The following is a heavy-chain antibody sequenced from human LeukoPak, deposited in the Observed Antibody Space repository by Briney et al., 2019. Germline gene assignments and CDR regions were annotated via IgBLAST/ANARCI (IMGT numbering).Heavy chain of an antibody. J-gene: IGHJ1*01. D-gene: IGHD2-21*01. CDR3: DRATAKVGGYSTEYFLP. V-gene: IGHV3-74*01. CDR2: IKSDGKT. Sequence: GGSLRLSCEAAGFTLSRYWMHWVRQAPGKGLVWVSGIKSDGKTNYADSVKGRFTISRDNTENTVSLQMDSLRAEDAGVSYCDRATAKVGGYSTEYFLPWGQGTLVTVSS. CDR1: GFTLSRYW.